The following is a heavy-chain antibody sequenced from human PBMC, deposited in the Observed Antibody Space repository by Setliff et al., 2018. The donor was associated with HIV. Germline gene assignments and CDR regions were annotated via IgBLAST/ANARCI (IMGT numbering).Heavy chain of an antibody. J-gene: IGHJ4*02. CDR3: AIQESYGNGGLYYFDY. CDR1: GGXGRWNGFH. Sequence: PSETLSLTCTVSGGXGRWNGFHWGWFLEPPGKGLEWIGSIYYSGSTYYNPSLKSRVTISVDTSKNKFSLKLSSVTAADTAVXXXAIQESYGNGGLYYFDYWGQGTLVTVS. V-gene: IGHV4-39*01. D-gene: IGHD2-8*02. CDR2: IYYSGST.